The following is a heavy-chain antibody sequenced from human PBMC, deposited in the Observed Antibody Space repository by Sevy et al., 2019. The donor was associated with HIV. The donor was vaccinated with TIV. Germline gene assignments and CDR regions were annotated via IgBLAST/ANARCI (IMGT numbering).Heavy chain of an antibody. CDR1: GGTFSSYA. J-gene: IGHJ6*02. V-gene: IGHV1-69*13. CDR3: ARETYYDSAESGDDHYYYGMDV. CDR2: IIPIFRTA. Sequence: AAVKVSCKASGGTFSSYAISWVRQAPGQGLERMGGIIPIFRTANYPQKFQGRVTITADESTSTAYMELSSLRSEDTAVYYYARETYYDSAESGDDHYYYGMDVWGQGTLVTVSS. D-gene: IGHD3-22*01.